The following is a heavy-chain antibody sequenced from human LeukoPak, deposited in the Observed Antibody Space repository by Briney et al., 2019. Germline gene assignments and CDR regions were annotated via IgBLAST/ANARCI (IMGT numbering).Heavy chain of an antibody. V-gene: IGHV3-33*01. CDR1: GFTFSSYG. Sequence: GGSLRLSCTAPGFTFSSYGMHWVRQAPARGLEWVALIWYDGTKKYYLDSVKGRLTVSRDNSKNILYVQMNSLRAEDTAVYYCARDFGDYGVLDNWGQGTLVTVSS. J-gene: IGHJ4*02. D-gene: IGHD4-17*01. CDR3: ARDFGDYGVLDN. CDR2: IWYDGTKK.